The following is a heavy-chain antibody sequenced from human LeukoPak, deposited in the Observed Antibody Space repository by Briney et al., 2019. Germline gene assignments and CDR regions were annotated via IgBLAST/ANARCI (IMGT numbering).Heavy chain of an antibody. CDR2: IFPGDSDT. V-gene: IGHV5-51*01. CDR3: ARADMTTVTSFDY. D-gene: IGHD4-17*01. CDR1: GYTFSNYW. J-gene: IGHJ4*02. Sequence: GESLKISCKGSGYTFSNYWIAWVRQMSGTGLEYMGIIFPGDSDTSYSPSLQGQVTMSVDKSFSTAYLQWSSLKASDTAMYYCARADMTTVTSFDYWGQGTLVTVSS.